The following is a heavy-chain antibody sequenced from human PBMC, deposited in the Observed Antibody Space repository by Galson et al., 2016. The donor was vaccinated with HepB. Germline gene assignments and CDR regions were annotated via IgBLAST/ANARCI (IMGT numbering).Heavy chain of an antibody. CDR1: GYSFTNYY. CDR3: ARDRGYYSHFDS. CDR2: INPSGGST. D-gene: IGHD1-26*01. Sequence: SVKVSCKASGYSFTNYYIHWLRWAPGEGLEWVGIINPSGGSTGYAQKFQGRVTMTRDTSTSIVYMDLTSLRSEDTAVYYCARDRGYYSHFDSWGQGTLVTVSS. J-gene: IGHJ4*02. V-gene: IGHV1-46*01.